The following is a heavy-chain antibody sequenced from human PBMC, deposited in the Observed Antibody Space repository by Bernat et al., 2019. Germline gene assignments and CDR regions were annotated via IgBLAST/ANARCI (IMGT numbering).Heavy chain of an antibody. CDR1: GFMFTKYA. V-gene: IGHV3-64*01. D-gene: IGHD5-12*01. CDR3: ARDMDGGYAFDH. CDR2: ILGSGDST. J-gene: IGHJ4*02. Sequence: EVELVESGGTLVQPGGSLRLSCAASGFMFTKYAMHWVRQAPGKGPEYLSSILGSGDSTQYANSVKGRFIISRDNSKNTLYLHMGSLRPDDMAVYYCARDMDGGYAFDHWGQGTLVTVSS.